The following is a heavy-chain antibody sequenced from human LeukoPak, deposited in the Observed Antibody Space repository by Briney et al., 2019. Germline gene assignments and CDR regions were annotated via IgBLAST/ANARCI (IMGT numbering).Heavy chain of an antibody. CDR2: ILYDGSNK. CDR1: GFTFSSYG. D-gene: IGHD5-18*01. J-gene: IGHJ4*02. CDR3: ARDAKCSYDPYYFDY. Sequence: GGSLRLSCAASGFTFSSYGMHWVRQAPGKGLEWVAVILYDGSNKYYADSVKGRFTISRDNSKNTLYLQMNSLRAEDTAVYYCARDAKCSYDPYYFDYWGQGTLVTVSS. V-gene: IGHV3-33*01.